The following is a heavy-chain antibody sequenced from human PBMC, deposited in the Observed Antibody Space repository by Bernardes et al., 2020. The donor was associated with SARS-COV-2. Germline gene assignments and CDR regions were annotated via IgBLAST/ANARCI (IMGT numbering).Heavy chain of an antibody. CDR1: GYTLTELS. Sequence: AQEEVGCKVSGYTLTELSMHWVRQAPGKGLEWMGGFDPEDGETIYAQKFQGRVTMTEDTSTDTAYMELSTLRSEDTAVYYCATKTYHYGGLNYGAGDYWGQGTLVTVSS. CDR3: ATKTYHYGGLNYGAGDY. D-gene: IGHD4-17*01. CDR2: FDPEDGET. V-gene: IGHV1-24*01. J-gene: IGHJ4*02.